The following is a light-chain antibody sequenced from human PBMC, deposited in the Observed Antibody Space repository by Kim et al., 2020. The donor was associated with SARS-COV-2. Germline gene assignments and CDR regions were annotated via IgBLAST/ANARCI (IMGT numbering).Light chain of an antibody. CDR1: SGDVGGYNY. CDR3: SSYTSSRTLV. CDR2: DVT. V-gene: IGLV2-14*03. J-gene: IGLJ2*01. Sequence: SALTQPASMSGSPGQSIKISCTGTSGDVGGYNYVSLYTQNPGKAPKLMIYDVTNRPSGVSNRFSGYKSGNTASLTISGLQAEVEADYYCSSYTSSRTLVLAGRTQLTVL.